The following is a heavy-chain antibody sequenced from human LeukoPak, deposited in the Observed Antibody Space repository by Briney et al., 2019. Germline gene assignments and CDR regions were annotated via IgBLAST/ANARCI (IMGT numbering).Heavy chain of an antibody. CDR3: ARSLNDYVWGSYRPDAFDM. D-gene: IGHD3-16*02. Sequence: ASVKVSCKASGYTFTNYGISWVRQAPGQGLEWMGWISAYKGNTNYAQKLQGRVTMTTDTSTSTAYMELRSLRSDDTAVYYCARSLNDYVWGSYRPDAFDMWGQGTMVTVSS. J-gene: IGHJ3*02. CDR2: ISAYKGNT. CDR1: GYTFTNYG. V-gene: IGHV1-18*01.